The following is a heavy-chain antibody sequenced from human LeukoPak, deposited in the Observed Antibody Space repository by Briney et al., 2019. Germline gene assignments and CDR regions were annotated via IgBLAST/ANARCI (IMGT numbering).Heavy chain of an antibody. CDR3: TTDLVN. Sequence: GGSLRLSCAGSGFTFSEAWMSWVRQTPGKGPEWLARIKRKSDGETVDYIKPVKGRFSISRDDSKNMLYLQMNSLKTEDTAVYYCTTDLVNWGQGTLVTVSS. D-gene: IGHD3-10*01. J-gene: IGHJ4*02. CDR1: GFTFSEAW. V-gene: IGHV3-15*01. CDR2: IKRKSDGETV.